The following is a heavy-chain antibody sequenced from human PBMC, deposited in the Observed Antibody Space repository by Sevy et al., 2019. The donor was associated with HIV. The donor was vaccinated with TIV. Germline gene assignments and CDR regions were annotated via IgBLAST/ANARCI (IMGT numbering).Heavy chain of an antibody. CDR3: AKDKNYYVSGSFDY. J-gene: IGHJ4*01. CDR1: GGIFRSNA. CDR2: IIAVFGTT. D-gene: IGHD3-10*01. Sequence: ASVKVSCKASGGIFRSNAISWVRQAPGQGLEWMGGIIAVFGTTHYAQKFQGRVTITADESRSTAYMELGSLKSEDTAVYYCAKDKNYYVSGSFDYWGQGSQVTVSS. V-gene: IGHV1-69*13.